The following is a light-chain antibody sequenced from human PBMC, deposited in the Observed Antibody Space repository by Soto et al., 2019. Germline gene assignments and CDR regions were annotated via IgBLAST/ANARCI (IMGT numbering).Light chain of an antibody. CDR3: QQDGSSPRT. J-gene: IGKJ1*01. CDR1: QSVSSSY. Sequence: EIVLTQSPGTLSSSPGERATLSCRASQSVSSSYLAWYQQKPGQAPRLLIYGASSRVTGIPDRVRGSGSGTDVTLTISRLEPEDFAVYYCQQDGSSPRTFGQGAKVDI. CDR2: GAS. V-gene: IGKV3-20*01.